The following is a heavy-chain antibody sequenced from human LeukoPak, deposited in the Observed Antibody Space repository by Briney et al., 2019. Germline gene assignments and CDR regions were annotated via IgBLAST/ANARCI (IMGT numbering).Heavy chain of an antibody. J-gene: IGHJ4*02. D-gene: IGHD3-22*01. CDR2: INPSGGST. CDR1: GYTFTSYY. V-gene: IGHV1-46*01. CDR3: ARVVDYYDSSGYHDYFDY. Sequence: ASVKVSCKASGYTFTSYYMHWVRQAPGQGLEWMGIINPSGGSTSYAQKFQGRVTMTRDTSTSTVYMELSSLRSEDTAVYYCARVVDYYDSSGYHDYFDYWGQGTLVTVSS.